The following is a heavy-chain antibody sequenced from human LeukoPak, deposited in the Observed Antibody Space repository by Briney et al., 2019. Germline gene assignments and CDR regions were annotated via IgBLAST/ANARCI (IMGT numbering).Heavy chain of an antibody. CDR1: GGSISSYY. J-gene: IGHJ6*03. D-gene: IGHD5-18*01. CDR3: ARTTEGGYTYDYFYYYYMDV. Sequence: SETLSLTCTVSGGSISSYYWSWIRRPPGKGLEWIGYIYYSGSTNYNPSLKSRVTISVDSSKNQFSLKLSSVTAADTAVYYCARTTEGGYTYDYFYYYYMDVWGKGTTVTISS. CDR2: IYYSGST. V-gene: IGHV4-59*01.